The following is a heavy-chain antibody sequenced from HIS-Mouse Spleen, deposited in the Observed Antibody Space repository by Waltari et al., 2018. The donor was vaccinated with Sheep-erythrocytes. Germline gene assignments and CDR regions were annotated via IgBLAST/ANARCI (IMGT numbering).Heavy chain of an antibody. J-gene: IGHJ4*02. CDR3: AKDISRNIVVVPAAVGDY. D-gene: IGHD2-2*01. V-gene: IGHV3-21*04. CDR1: GFTFSSYS. Sequence: EVQLVESGGGLVKPGGSLSLSCAASGFTFSSYSMNWVRQAPGKGLEWVSSISSSSSYIYYADSVKGRITISRDNAKNSLYLQMNSLRAEDTALYYCAKDISRNIVVVPAAVGDYWGQGTLVTVSS. CDR2: ISSSSSYI.